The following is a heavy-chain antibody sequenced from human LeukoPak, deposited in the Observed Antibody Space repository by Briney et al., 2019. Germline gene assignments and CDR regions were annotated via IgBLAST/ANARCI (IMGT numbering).Heavy chain of an antibody. CDR2: IIPIFGTA. D-gene: IGHD2-2*01. CDR1: GGTFSSYA. V-gene: IGHV1-69*05. CDR3: ARGGGCSSTSCYP. J-gene: IGHJ4*02. Sequence: SVKVSCKASGGTFSSYAISWVRQAPGQGLEWMGGIIPIFGTANYAQKFQGRVTITTDESTSSAYMELSSLRSEDTAVYYCARGGGCSSTSCYPWGQGTLVTVSS.